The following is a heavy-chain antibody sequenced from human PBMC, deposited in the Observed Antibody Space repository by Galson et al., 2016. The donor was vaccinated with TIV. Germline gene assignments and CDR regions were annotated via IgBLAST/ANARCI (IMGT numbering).Heavy chain of an antibody. D-gene: IGHD2-21*01. J-gene: IGHJ4*02. CDR2: INPGNGDT. CDR3: AKESDWGVAEFDF. CDR1: GYY. V-gene: IGHV1-2*02. Sequence: GYYIHWVRQAPGRGPEWMGCINPGNGDTKYAQIFQGSVTLTWDTSVSTAYMELTSLRSDDTAVYFCAKESDWGVAEFDFWGQGTPVSVSS.